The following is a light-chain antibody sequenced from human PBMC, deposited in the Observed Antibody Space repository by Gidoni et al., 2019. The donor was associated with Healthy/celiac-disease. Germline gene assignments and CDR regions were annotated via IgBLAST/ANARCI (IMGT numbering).Light chain of an antibody. V-gene: IGKV3-20*01. CDR1: QSVSSSY. Sequence: EIGFTQSPGTLSFSPGERATLSCRASQSVSSSYLAWYQQKPGQAPRLLIYGASSRATGIPDRFSGSGSGTDFTLTISRLEPEDFAVYYCQQYGSSPETFGQGTKLEIK. CDR2: GAS. J-gene: IGKJ2*01. CDR3: QQYGSSPET.